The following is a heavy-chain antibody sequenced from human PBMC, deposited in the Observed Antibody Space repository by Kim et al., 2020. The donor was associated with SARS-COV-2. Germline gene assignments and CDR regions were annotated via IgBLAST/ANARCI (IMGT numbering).Heavy chain of an antibody. CDR1: GFTFSSYW. V-gene: IGHV3-7*01. Sequence: GGSLRLFCAASGFTFSSYWMSWARQAPGKGLEWVASIKQDASVISYVDSVRGRFTISRDNAKNSLSLQMDSLRAEDTALYFCARPYRGGSFDIWGQGTMVTVSS. J-gene: IGHJ3*02. D-gene: IGHD3-16*01. CDR3: ARPYRGGSFDI. CDR2: IKQDASVI.